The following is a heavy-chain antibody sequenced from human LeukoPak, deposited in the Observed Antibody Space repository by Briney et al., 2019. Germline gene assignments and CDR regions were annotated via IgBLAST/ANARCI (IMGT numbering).Heavy chain of an antibody. V-gene: IGHV3-48*03. D-gene: IGHD3-10*02. Sequence: GGSLRLSCAASGFSFGSYEMNWVRQAPGKGLEWVSYISSSGSTRYYADSVKGRFTISRDNAKNSLYLQMNSLRAEDTAVYYCAELGITMIGGVWGKGTTVTISS. CDR3: AELGITMIGGV. CDR1: GFSFGSYE. J-gene: IGHJ6*04. CDR2: ISSSGSTR.